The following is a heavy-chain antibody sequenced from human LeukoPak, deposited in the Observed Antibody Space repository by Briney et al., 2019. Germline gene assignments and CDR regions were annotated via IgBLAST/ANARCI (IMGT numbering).Heavy chain of an antibody. V-gene: IGHV4-39*01. CDR3: ARFARREQWLAFVY. D-gene: IGHD6-19*01. Sequence: SGTPSHTCVVSGGSICVRNYLWGWIRQPPGKGLEWVGKMYYSGSITNNPCLKNRLTISVDTSKNQFSLTLSSVTAADRAMYYCARFARREQWLAFVYWGQGTLVTVSS. CDR1: GGSICVRNYL. CDR2: MYYSGSI. J-gene: IGHJ4*02.